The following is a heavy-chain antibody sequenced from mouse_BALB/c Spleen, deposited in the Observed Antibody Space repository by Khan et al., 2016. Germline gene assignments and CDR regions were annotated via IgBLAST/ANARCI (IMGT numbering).Heavy chain of an antibody. CDR1: GYTFSSYW. D-gene: IGHD3-3*01. Sequence: GQLQESGAELMKPGASVKISCNATGYTFSSYWREWVKQRPGHGLEWIGEILPGSGSTNYNEKFKGKATFTADTSSNTAYMQLSSLTSEDSAVYYCTRDWLRYYWGQGTTLTVSS. V-gene: IGHV1-9*01. J-gene: IGHJ2*01. CDR2: ILPGSGST. CDR3: TRDWLRYY.